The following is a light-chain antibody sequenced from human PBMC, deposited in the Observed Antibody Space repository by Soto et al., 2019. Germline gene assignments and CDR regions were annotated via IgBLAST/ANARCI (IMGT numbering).Light chain of an antibody. Sequence: EIVLTQSPCTLSFSAGERATLSCRASQSVSSTYLVWYQQKPGQAPRLLIYGASSRATGIPDRFSGSGSGTDFTLTISRLEPEDFAVYYCQQYGSSPRLTFGGGTKVDIK. CDR1: QSVSSTY. V-gene: IGKV3-20*01. CDR2: GAS. CDR3: QQYGSSPRLT. J-gene: IGKJ4*01.